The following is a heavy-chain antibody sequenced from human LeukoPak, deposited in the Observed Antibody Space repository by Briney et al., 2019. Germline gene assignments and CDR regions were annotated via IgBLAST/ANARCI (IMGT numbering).Heavy chain of an antibody. CDR1: GFTFSSHE. CDR2: ITTSGSKT. CDR3: GRYLNY. V-gene: IGHV3-48*03. Sequence: VGSLRLSCAASGFTFSSHEMNWVRQAPGKGLEWISHITTSGSKTYYADSVKGRFTISRDNAKSSLYLQMNSLRAEDTAVYYCGRYLNYWGQGTLVTVSS. D-gene: IGHD3-10*01. J-gene: IGHJ4*02.